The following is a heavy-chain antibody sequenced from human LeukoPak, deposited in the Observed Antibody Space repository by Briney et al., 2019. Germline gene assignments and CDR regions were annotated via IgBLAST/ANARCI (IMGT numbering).Heavy chain of an antibody. Sequence: SETLSLTCTVSGGSISSSSYYWGWIRQPPGKGLEWIGSIYYSGSTYYNPSLKSRVTISVDTSKNQFSLKLSSVTAADTAVYYCARRYDSSHLKPHFDYWGQGTLVTVSS. CDR3: ARRYDSSHLKPHFDY. CDR1: GGSISSSSYY. V-gene: IGHV4-39*01. CDR2: IYYSGST. D-gene: IGHD3-22*01. J-gene: IGHJ4*02.